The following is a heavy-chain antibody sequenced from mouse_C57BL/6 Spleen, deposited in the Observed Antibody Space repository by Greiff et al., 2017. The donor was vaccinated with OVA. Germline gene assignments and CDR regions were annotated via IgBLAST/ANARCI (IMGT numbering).Heavy chain of an antibody. Sequence: QVQLQQSGAELVKPGASVKVSCKASGYTFTSYWMHWVKQRPGQGLEWIGRIHPSDSDTNYNQKFKGKATLTVDKSSSTAYMQLSSLTSEDSAVYYCAMGNYSYAMDYWGQGTSVTVSS. V-gene: IGHV1-74*01. CDR2: IHPSDSDT. D-gene: IGHD2-1*01. CDR1: GYTFTSYW. J-gene: IGHJ4*01. CDR3: AMGNYSYAMDY.